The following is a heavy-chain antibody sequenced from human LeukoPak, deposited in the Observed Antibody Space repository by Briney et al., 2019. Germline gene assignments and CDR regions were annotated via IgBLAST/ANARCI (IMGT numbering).Heavy chain of an antibody. V-gene: IGHV4-59*01. CDR2: IYYSGST. D-gene: IGHD1-26*01. J-gene: IGHJ4*02. CDR3: ARDGLGGGSFDY. CDR1: GGSISSYY. Sequence: SETLSLTXTVSGGSISSYYWSWIRQPPGKGLEWIGYIYYSGSTNYNPSLKSRVTISVDTSKNQFSLKLSSVTAADTAVYYCARDGLGGGSFDYWGQGTLVTVSS.